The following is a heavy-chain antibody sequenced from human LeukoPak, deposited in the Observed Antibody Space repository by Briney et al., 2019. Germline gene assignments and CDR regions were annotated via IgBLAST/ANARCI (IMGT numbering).Heavy chain of an antibody. Sequence: GGSLRLSCAASGFTFRNLWMSWVRQAPGKGLEWVARIKSKTDGGTTPYAAPVKDRFTISNADSKSMLYLQMPSLKTEDTAVYYCTGEPNWFDPWGQGTLVTVSS. D-gene: IGHD3-16*01. V-gene: IGHV3-15*01. CDR1: GFTFRNLW. CDR3: TGEPNWFDP. CDR2: IKSKTDGGTT. J-gene: IGHJ5*02.